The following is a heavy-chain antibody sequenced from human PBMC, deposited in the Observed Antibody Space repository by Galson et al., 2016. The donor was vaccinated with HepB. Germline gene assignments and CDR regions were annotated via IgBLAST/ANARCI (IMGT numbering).Heavy chain of an antibody. CDR1: GASLSGYL. CDR3: AKGGASWFDP. D-gene: IGHD1-26*01. J-gene: IGHJ5*02. Sequence: ETLSLTCGVSGASLSGYLWTWIRQTPGKGLEWIGEVNHSGGTDYNPSLKSRVTVSLDTSKNQFSLNLTSVTAADTALYYCAKGGASWFDPWGQGTLVIVSS. V-gene: IGHV4-34*01. CDR2: VNHSGGT.